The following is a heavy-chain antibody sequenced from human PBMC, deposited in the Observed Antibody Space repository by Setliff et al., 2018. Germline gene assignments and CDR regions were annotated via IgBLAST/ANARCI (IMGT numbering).Heavy chain of an antibody. CDR2: ISGYNGNT. J-gene: IGHJ5*02. CDR1: GNTFISYG. V-gene: IGHV1-18*01. CDR3: ALEEYTSRWTKRFDP. D-gene: IGHD6-13*01. Sequence: ASVKVSCKTSGNTFISYGISWVRQAPGQGLEWLGWISGYNGNTNYAQRFQGRVTTTIDTSTNTAYMELRSLRSDDTAVYYCALEEYTSRWTKRFDPWGQGTLVTVSS.